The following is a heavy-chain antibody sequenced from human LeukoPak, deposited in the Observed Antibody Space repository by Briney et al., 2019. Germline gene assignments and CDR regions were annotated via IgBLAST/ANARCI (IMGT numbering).Heavy chain of an antibody. V-gene: IGHV3-30*02. J-gene: IGHJ6*03. Sequence: GGSLRLSCAASGFTFSSYGMHWVRQAPGKGLEWVAFIRYDGGNKYYADSVKGRFTISRDNSKNTLYLQMNSLRAEDTAVYYCAKDRGSDFYYYYHMDVWGKGTTVTVSS. CDR3: AKDRGSDFYYYYHMDV. CDR2: IRYDGGNK. CDR1: GFTFSSYG. D-gene: IGHD2-21*02.